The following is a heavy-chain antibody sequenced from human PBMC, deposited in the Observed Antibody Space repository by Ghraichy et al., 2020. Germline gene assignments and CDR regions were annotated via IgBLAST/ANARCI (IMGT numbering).Heavy chain of an antibody. V-gene: IGHV4-61*02. CDR1: GASIHYDHTY. J-gene: IGHJ3*02. CDR3: ARQTSTAFGLDASSFDI. Sequence: SETLSLSCTVSGASIHYDHTYWHWIRQPAGTGLQWIGRVHSSGGTNYNPSLKSRLTMTLDTSRNEFSLRLDSVTAADTAIYYCARQTSTAFGLDASSFDIWGQGTMVTVSS. D-gene: IGHD3/OR15-3a*01. CDR2: VHSSGGT.